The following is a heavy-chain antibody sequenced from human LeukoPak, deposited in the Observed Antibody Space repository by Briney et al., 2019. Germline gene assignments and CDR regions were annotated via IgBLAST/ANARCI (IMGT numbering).Heavy chain of an antibody. J-gene: IGHJ6*03. D-gene: IGHD2-2*01. V-gene: IGHV3-23*01. CDR3: AKYPVGRQLLFGYYYYYMDV. Sequence: GGSLRLSCAASGFTFNSYAMNWVRQAPGKGLEWVSAISVSGGSTYYADSVKGRFTISRDNSKNTLYLQMNGLRAEDTAVYYCAKYPVGRQLLFGYYYYYMDVWGKGTTVTVSS. CDR1: GFTFNSYA. CDR2: ISVSGGST.